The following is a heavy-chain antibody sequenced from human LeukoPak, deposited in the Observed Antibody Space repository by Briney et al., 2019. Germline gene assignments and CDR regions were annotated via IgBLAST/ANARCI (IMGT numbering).Heavy chain of an antibody. CDR3: ARVSRYYDSSGPDY. Sequence: PGGSLRLSCAASGFTFSSYAMSWVRQAPGKGLEWVSAISGSGGSTYYADSVKGRFTISRDNAKNSLYLQMNSLRAEDTAVYYCARVSRYYDSSGPDYWGQGTLVTVSS. CDR1: GFTFSSYA. J-gene: IGHJ4*02. V-gene: IGHV3-23*01. D-gene: IGHD3-22*01. CDR2: ISGSGGST.